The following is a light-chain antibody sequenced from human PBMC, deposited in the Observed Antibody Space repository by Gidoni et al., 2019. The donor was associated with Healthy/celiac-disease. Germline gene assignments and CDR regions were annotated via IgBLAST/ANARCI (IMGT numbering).Light chain of an antibody. Sequence: VLTHSPGTLSLSPGERATLSCRASQSVSSSYLAWYQQKPGQAPRLLIYGASSRATGIPDRLSGSGSGTDFTLTISRLEPEDFAVYYCQQYGSSPRTFGQGTKVEIK. CDR3: QQYGSSPRT. CDR1: QSVSSSY. V-gene: IGKV3-20*01. CDR2: GAS. J-gene: IGKJ1*01.